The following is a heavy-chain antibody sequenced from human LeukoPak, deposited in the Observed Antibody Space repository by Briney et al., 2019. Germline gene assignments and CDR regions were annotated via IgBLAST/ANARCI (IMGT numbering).Heavy chain of an antibody. Sequence: SETLSLTCTVSGGSISSSSYYWGWIRQPPGKGLEWIGSIYYSGSTYYNPSLKSRVTISVDTSKNQFSLKLSSVTAADTAVYYCARQIAPAGYNWFDPWGQGTLVTVSS. V-gene: IGHV4-39*01. D-gene: IGHD6-13*01. CDR2: IYYSGST. CDR1: GGSISSSSYY. CDR3: ARQIAPAGYNWFDP. J-gene: IGHJ5*02.